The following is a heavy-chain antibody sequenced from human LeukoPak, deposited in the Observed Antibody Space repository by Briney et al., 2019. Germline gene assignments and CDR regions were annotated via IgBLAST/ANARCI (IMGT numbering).Heavy chain of an antibody. CDR3: ARGQRRHVDMAPSFDY. Sequence: GGSLRLSCAASGFTFSTYSMNWVRQAPGKGLGWVSDIDSGSNNIHYADSVKGRFTISRDNSKNTLYLQMNSLRAEDTALYYCARGQRRHVDMAPSFDYWGQGTLVTVSS. CDR2: IDSGSNNI. J-gene: IGHJ4*02. CDR1: GFTFSTYS. D-gene: IGHD5-24*01. V-gene: IGHV3-48*01.